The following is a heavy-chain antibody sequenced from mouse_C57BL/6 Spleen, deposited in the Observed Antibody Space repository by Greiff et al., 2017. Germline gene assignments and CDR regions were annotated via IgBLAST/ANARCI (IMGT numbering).Heavy chain of an antibody. Sequence: QVQLQQSGAELVRPGASVTLSCKASGYTFTDYEMYWVKQTPVPGLEWIGAIDPETGGTAYNQKFKGKAILTADKSSSTAYMELRSLTSEDSAVYYCTRHYYGSSYSFDYWGQGTTLTVSS. J-gene: IGHJ2*01. CDR2: IDPETGGT. D-gene: IGHD1-1*01. CDR1: GYTFTDYE. V-gene: IGHV1-15*01. CDR3: TRHYYGSSYSFDY.